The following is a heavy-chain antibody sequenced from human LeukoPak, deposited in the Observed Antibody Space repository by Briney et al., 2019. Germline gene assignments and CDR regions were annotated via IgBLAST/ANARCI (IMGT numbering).Heavy chain of an antibody. Sequence: GGSLRLSCAASGFTFSQYSMNWVRQAPGKGLEWVSHIRSSSETFYADSVKGRFTISRDNARSSLYLQMNDLRGEDTAIYYCARDAGNSGYGCDLWGQGTLVTVSS. V-gene: IGHV3-48*01. D-gene: IGHD5-12*01. CDR3: ARDAGNSGYGCDL. CDR2: IRSSSET. J-gene: IGHJ5*02. CDR1: GFTFSQYS.